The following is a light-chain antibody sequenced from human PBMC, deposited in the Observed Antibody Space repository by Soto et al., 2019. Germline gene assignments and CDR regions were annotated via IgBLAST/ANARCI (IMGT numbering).Light chain of an antibody. CDR1: QSVSSSY. Sequence: EIVLTQSPGTLSLSPGERATLSCRASQSVSSSYLAWYQKNPGQAPRLLIYGASSRATGIPDRFSGSGSGTDFTLTISRLEPEDFAVYYCQQYGSSGTFGQGTKLEIK. V-gene: IGKV3-20*01. CDR2: GAS. J-gene: IGKJ2*01. CDR3: QQYGSSGT.